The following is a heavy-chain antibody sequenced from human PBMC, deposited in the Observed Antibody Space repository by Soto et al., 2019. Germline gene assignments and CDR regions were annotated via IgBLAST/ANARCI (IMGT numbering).Heavy chain of an antibody. CDR2: IRSKANSYAT. D-gene: IGHD2-15*01. CDR1: GFTFSGSS. CDR3: SSTSGGSYDAYYFDY. Sequence: GGSLRLSCAASGFTFSGSSMHWVRQASGKGLEWVGRIRSKANSYATAYAASVKGRFTISRDDSKNMAYLQMNSLKTEDTAVYYCSSTSGGSYDAYYFDYWGQGALVTVSS. V-gene: IGHV3-73*01. J-gene: IGHJ4*02.